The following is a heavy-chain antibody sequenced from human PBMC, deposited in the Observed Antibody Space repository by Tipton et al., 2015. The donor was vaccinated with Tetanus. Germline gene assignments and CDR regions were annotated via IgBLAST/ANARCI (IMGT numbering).Heavy chain of an antibody. V-gene: IGHV3-74*01. CDR1: GFTFSDYW. D-gene: IGHD6-19*01. Sequence: SLRLSCAASGFTFSDYWMHWVRQAPGMGLMWVSRISGDGSSTSYAASVKGRFTISRDNAKNTVYLQMNSLRAEDTAVYYCARAQVVAGTGGFDPWGQGTPVTVSS. CDR2: ISGDGSST. CDR3: ARAQVVAGTGGFDP. J-gene: IGHJ5*02.